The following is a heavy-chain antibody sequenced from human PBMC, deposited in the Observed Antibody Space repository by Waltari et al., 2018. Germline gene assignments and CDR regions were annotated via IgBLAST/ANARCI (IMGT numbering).Heavy chain of an antibody. CDR2: VYYSGTT. CDR1: GDSISSSNYS. J-gene: IGHJ4*02. V-gene: IGHV4-39*01. Sequence: QLQLQESGPGLVKPSETLSLSCSVSGDSISSSNYSWVWSSQPPGKGLEWIASVYYSGTTYYNPSRKSRVTISADTSRNQFYLRLTSVTATDTAVYYCARSSAGMPRWLGDYWGQGILVTVSS. D-gene: IGHD5-12*01. CDR3: ARSSAGMPRWLGDY.